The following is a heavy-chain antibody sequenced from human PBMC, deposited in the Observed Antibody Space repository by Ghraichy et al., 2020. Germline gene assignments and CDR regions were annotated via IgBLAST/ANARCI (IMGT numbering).Heavy chain of an antibody. Sequence: GGSLRLSCAASGFTFSSYAMHWVRQAPGKGLEWVAVISYDGSNKYYADSVKGRFTISRDNSKNTLYLQMNSLRAEDTAVYYCAREQNYDFWSGYYTGGTGYFDYWGQGTLVTVSS. J-gene: IGHJ4*02. D-gene: IGHD3-3*01. CDR2: ISYDGSNK. V-gene: IGHV3-30*04. CDR3: AREQNYDFWSGYYTGGTGYFDY. CDR1: GFTFSSYA.